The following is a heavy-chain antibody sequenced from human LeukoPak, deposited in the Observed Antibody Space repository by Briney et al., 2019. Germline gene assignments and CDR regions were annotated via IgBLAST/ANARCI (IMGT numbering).Heavy chain of an antibody. CDR2: IYTSGST. J-gene: IGHJ5*02. V-gene: IGHV4-61*02. Sequence: TLSLTCTVSGGSISSGSYYWSWIRQPAGKGLEWIGRIYTSGSTNYNPSLKSRVTISVDKSKNQFSLKLKSVTAADTAVYYCARAGAWQIDPWGQGTLVTVSS. CDR3: ARAGAWQIDP. CDR1: GGSISSGSYY. D-gene: IGHD3-10*01.